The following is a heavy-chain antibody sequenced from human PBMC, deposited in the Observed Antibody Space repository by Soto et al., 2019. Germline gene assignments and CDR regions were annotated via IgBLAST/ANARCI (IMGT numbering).Heavy chain of an antibody. D-gene: IGHD4-17*01. V-gene: IGHV5-51*01. Sequence: ESLKLSFEGSGYRFRNYWIGWVRQMPGKGLEYMGIIYPSDSQTRYGPSFQGQVTISADKSISTAYLHWSSLTASDTAIYYCARHGFYGDYSSNYFDPWGQGTLVTVSS. CDR2: IYPSDSQT. J-gene: IGHJ5*02. CDR3: ARHGFYGDYSSNYFDP. CDR1: GYRFRNYW.